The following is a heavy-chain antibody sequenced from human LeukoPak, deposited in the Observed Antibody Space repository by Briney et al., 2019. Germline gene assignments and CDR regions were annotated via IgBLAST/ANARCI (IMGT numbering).Heavy chain of an antibody. CDR3: ARGEWSSSPFDY. D-gene: IGHD6-6*01. CDR2: ISTSSIYI. J-gene: IGHJ4*02. CDR1: GFTFSTYS. Sequence: GGSLRLSCAASGFTFSTYSMNWVRQAPGKGLEWISFISTSSIYIYYADSVKGRFTISRDNARNSLYLQMNSLRAEDTAVYYCARGEWSSSPFDYWGQGTLVTVSS. V-gene: IGHV3-21*01.